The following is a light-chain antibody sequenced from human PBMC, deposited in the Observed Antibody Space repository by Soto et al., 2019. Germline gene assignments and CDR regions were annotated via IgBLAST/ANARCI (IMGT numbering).Light chain of an antibody. CDR1: SSDVGAYNY. CDR3: CSYAGSYNYV. J-gene: IGLJ1*01. Sequence: QSVLTQPRSVSGSPGQSVTISCTGTSSDVGAYNYVSWYQQHPGKAPKVMIYDASTRPSGVPDRFSGSKSGTTASLTISGLQADDEADYYCCSYAGSYNYVFGSGTKVTVL. CDR2: DAS. V-gene: IGLV2-11*01.